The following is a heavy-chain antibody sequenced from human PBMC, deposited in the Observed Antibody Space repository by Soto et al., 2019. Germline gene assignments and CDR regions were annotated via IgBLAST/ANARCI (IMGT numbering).Heavy chain of an antibody. CDR2: ISYDGRDK. J-gene: IGHJ4*02. Sequence: QVQLVESGGGVVQPGTSLRLSCAASTFNFTSYAMHWVRQAPGKGLEWVAVISYDGRDKFYADSVKGRFTISRDNSKHTLYLHMNSLRTDDTAMYHCPKGGIIVRWGQGTLVTVSS. CDR3: PKGGIIVR. D-gene: IGHD3-22*01. V-gene: IGHV3-30*04. CDR1: TFNFTSYA.